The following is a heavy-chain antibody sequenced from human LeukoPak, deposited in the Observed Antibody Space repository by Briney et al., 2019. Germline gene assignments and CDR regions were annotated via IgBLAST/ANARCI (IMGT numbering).Heavy chain of an antibody. V-gene: IGHV1-46*01. CDR2: INPTTRST. CDR3: ARDPPLGLGTPEYYFDY. CDR1: GYTFTSYC. Sequence: ASVKVSCKASGYTFTSYCMHWVRQAPGHGLEWMGIINPTTRSTSYAQKFQGRVTMTRDTSTSTVYMELSSLRSEDTAVYYCARDPPLGLGTPEYYFDYWGQGTLVTVSS. J-gene: IGHJ4*02. D-gene: IGHD3-16*01.